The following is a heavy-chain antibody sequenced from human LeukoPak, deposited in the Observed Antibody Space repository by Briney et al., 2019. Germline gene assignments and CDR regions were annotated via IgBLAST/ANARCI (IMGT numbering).Heavy chain of an antibody. J-gene: IGHJ5*02. Sequence: SETLSLTCTVSGGSISSSSYYWGWIRQPPGKGLEWIGSIYYSGSTYYNPSLKSRVTIPVDTSKNQFSLKLSSVTAADTAVYYCARGVGQDIVVVPAANGFDPWGQGTLVTVSS. CDR3: ARGVGQDIVVVPAANGFDP. V-gene: IGHV4-39*01. CDR2: IYYSGST. CDR1: GGSISSSSYY. D-gene: IGHD2-2*01.